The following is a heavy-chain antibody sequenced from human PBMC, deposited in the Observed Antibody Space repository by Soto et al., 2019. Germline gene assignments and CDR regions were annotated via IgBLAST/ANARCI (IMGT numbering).Heavy chain of an antibody. CDR1: GFTFSSYA. CDR2: IAYDGRNK. D-gene: IGHD1-1*01. V-gene: IGHV3-30*04. CDR3: ARELERVFDY. Sequence: GGSLRHSWAASGFTFSSYAMHWVRQAPGKGLEWVAVIAYDGRNKYYADSVKGRFTISRDNSKNTLYLQMNSLRIEDTAVYYCARELERVFDYWGQGTLVTVSS. J-gene: IGHJ4*02.